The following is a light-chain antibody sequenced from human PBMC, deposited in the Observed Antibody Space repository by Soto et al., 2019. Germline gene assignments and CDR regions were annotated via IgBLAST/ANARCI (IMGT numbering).Light chain of an antibody. J-gene: IGLJ1*01. Sequence: QSVLTQPASVSGSPGQSITISCTGTGSDIGSYNYVSWYQHHPGKVPKFIIYDVTNRPSGVSDRFSGSKSGNTASLTISGLQAEDEADYYCNSYTSAGTYVFGTGTKVTVL. V-gene: IGLV2-14*03. CDR3: NSYTSAGTYV. CDR1: GSDIGSYNY. CDR2: DVT.